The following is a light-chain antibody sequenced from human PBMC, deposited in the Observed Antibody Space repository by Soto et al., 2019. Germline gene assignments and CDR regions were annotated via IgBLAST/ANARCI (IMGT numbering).Light chain of an antibody. CDR3: QHPRRSTNR. Sequence: SNSASAVSFSMINTVTITFRASQEIAIYLAWYQQKPGEAPKLLIYAASTLYGGVPSRFSGSGSGTDFALTITCLQAEDFTTYCCQHPRRSTNRFG. CDR1: QEIAIY. V-gene: IGKV1-8*01. J-gene: IGKJ2*03. CDR2: AAS.